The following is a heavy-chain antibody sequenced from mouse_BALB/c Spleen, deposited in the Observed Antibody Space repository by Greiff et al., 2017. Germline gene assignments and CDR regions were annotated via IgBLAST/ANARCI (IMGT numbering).Heavy chain of an antibody. D-gene: IGHD2-4*01. CDR2: IRLKSNNYAT. Sequence: EVQLQESGGGLVQPGGSMKLSCVASGFTFSNYWMNWVRQSPEKGLEWVAEIRLKSNNYATHYAESVKGRFTISRDDSKSSVYLQMNNLRAEDTGIYYCTSMITYWYFDVWGAGTTVTVSS. J-gene: IGHJ1*01. V-gene: IGHV6-6*02. CDR1: GFTFSNYW. CDR3: TSMITYWYFDV.